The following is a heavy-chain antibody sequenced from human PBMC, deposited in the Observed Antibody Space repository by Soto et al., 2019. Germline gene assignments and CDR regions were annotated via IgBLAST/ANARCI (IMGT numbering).Heavy chain of an antibody. CDR1: GGTFSSYA. D-gene: IGHD2-21*02. J-gene: IGHJ4*02. V-gene: IGHV1-69*12. Sequence: QVQLVQSGAEVKKPGSSVKVSCKASGGTFSSYAISWVRQAPGQGLEWMGGIIPIFGTANYAQKFQGRVTLPEDESMSTAYKELSSLRSEDTAVYYCASTDLAYCGGDCYSRFDYWGQGTLVTVSS. CDR3: ASTDLAYCGGDCYSRFDY. CDR2: IIPIFGTA.